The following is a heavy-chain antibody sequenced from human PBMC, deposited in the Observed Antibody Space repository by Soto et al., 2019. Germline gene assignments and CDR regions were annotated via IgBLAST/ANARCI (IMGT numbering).Heavy chain of an antibody. CDR1: GVSISNYY. V-gene: IGHV4-59*01. CDR3: ARAPGYCYMDV. Sequence: QVQLQESGPGLVKPSETLSLTCAVSGVSISNYYWSWMRQSPGRGLEWIGYNHYSGGTNYNPSLKSRVTISVDTSKNQFLLKLTSVTAADTAVYYCARAPGYCYMDVWGKETTVTVSS. J-gene: IGHJ6*03. CDR2: NHYSGGT.